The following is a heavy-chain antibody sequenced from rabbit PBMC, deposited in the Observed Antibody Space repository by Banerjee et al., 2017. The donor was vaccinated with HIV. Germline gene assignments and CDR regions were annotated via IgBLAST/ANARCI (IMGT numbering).Heavy chain of an antibody. Sequence: QSLEESGGDLVKPEGSLTLTCKASGFSFSSGYDMCWVRQAPGKGLEWIACIDGGSSGTTTYATWAKGRFTVSKTSSTTVTLQMTSLTAADTATYFCARSPAGDSNLWGQGTLVTVS. V-gene: IGHV1S40*01. CDR1: GFSFSSGYD. J-gene: IGHJ4*01. CDR2: IDGGSSGTT. D-gene: IGHD2-1*01. CDR3: ARSPAGDSNL.